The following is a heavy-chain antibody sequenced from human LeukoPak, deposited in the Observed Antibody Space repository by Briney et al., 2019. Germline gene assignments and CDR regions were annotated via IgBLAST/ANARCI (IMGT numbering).Heavy chain of an antibody. Sequence: KPGGSLRLSCAASGFTFSSYSMNWVRQAPGKGREWVSSISSSSSSYIYYADSVKGRFTISRDNAKNSLYLQMNSLRAEDTAVYYCARDLAGATIGSVFDYWGQGTLVTVSS. CDR3: ARDLAGATIGSVFDY. V-gene: IGHV3-21*01. D-gene: IGHD1-26*01. CDR1: GFTFSSYS. CDR2: ISSSSSSYI. J-gene: IGHJ4*02.